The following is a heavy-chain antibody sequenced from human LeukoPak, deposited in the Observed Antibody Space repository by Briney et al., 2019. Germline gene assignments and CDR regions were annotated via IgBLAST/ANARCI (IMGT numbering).Heavy chain of an antibody. D-gene: IGHD6-13*01. CDR3: ARLLGSWYLGWFDP. CDR2: IYPGDSDT. Sequence: GESLKISFKGSGYRFTSYWIGWVRPMPGKGLEWMGIIYPGDSDTRYSPSFRGQVTISADKSISTAYLQWSSLKASDTAMYYCARLLGSWYLGWFDPWGQGTLVTVSS. CDR1: GYRFTSYW. J-gene: IGHJ5*02. V-gene: IGHV5-51*01.